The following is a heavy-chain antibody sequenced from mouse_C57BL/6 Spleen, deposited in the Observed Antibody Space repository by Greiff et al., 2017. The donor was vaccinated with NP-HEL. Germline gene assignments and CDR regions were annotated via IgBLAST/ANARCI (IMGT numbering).Heavy chain of an antibody. CDR2: ISSGSSTI. V-gene: IGHV5-17*01. CDR1: GFTFSDYG. J-gene: IGHJ4*01. CDR3: AREGSTYYGSVMDY. Sequence: EVQLMESGGGLVKPGGSLKLSCAASGFTFSDYGMHWVRQAPEKGLEWVAYISSGSSTIYYADTVKGRFTISRDNAKNTLFLQMTSLRSEDTAMYYCAREGSTYYGSVMDYWGQGTSVTVSS. D-gene: IGHD1-1*01.